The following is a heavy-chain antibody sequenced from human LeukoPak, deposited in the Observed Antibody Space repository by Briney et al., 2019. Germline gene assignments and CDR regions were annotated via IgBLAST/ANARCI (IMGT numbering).Heavy chain of an antibody. CDR3: ARGLARSGSGSYDLSY. CDR2: MNPNSGNT. CDR1: GYTFTSYD. Sequence: ASVKVSCKASGYTFTSYDINWVRQATGQGLEWMGWMNPNSGNTGYAQKFQGRVTMTRNTSISTAYMELSSLRSEDTAVYYCARGLARSGSGSYDLSYWGQGTLVTVSS. V-gene: IGHV1-8*01. J-gene: IGHJ4*02. D-gene: IGHD3-10*01.